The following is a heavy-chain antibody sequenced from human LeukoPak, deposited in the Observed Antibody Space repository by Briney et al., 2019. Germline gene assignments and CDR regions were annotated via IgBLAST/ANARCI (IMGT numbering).Heavy chain of an antibody. D-gene: IGHD1-1*01. CDR1: GASISNYY. J-gene: IGHJ4*02. CDR3: ARHERGAENLDY. Sequence: SETLSLTRTVSGASISNYYWSWIRQPPEKGLECIGYVSYSGRTNHNPSLKSRVTISADTSKNQFSLKLTSVTAADTAVYYCARHERGAENLDYWGQGTLVTVSS. V-gene: IGHV4-59*08. CDR2: VSYSGRT.